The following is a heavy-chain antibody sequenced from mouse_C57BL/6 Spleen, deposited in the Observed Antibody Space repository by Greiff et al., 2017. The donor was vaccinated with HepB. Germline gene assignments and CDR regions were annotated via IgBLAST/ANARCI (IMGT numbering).Heavy chain of an antibody. CDR2: IDPSDSET. D-gene: IGHD2-1*01. CDR3: ARGDGNYAVAY. V-gene: IGHV1-52*01. CDR1: GYTFTSYW. J-gene: IGHJ3*01. Sequence: QVQLQQPGAELVRPGSSVKLSCKASGYTFTSYWMHWVKQRPIQGLEWIGNIDPSDSETHYNQKFKDKATLTVDKSSRTAYMQLSSLTSEDSAVYYCARGDGNYAVAYWGQGTLVTVSA.